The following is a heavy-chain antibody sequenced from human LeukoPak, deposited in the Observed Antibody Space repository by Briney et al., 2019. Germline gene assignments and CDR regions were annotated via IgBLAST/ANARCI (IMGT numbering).Heavy chain of an antibody. V-gene: IGHV1-8*01. CDR3: ARASTSWYTGDQYYFDY. D-gene: IGHD6-13*01. J-gene: IGHJ4*02. CDR1: GYTFTSYD. CDR2: MNPNSANT. Sequence: GASLKVSCKASGYTFTSYDINWVRQATGQGLEWMGWMNPNSANTGYAQKFRGRVTMTGNTSISTAYMELSSLRSEDTAVYYCARASTSWYTGDQYYFDYWGQGTLVTVSS.